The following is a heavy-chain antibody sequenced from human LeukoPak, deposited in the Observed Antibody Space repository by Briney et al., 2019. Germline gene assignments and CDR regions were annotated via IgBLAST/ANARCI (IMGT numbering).Heavy chain of an antibody. Sequence: SETLSLTCTVSGGSISSSSYYWGRIPPPPGKGLEWIGSIYYSGSTYYNPSLKSRVTISVDTSKNQFSLKLSSVTAADTAVYYCARYSSSSGYWGQGTLVTVSS. CDR2: IYYSGST. CDR3: ARYSSSSGY. D-gene: IGHD6-6*01. V-gene: IGHV4-39*01. CDR1: GGSISSSSYY. J-gene: IGHJ4*02.